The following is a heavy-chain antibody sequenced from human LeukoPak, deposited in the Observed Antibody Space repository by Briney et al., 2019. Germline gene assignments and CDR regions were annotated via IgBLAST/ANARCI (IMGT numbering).Heavy chain of an antibody. CDR1: GITFSTYA. CDR3: AKGKAARGYYYYGMDV. J-gene: IGHJ6*02. Sequence: GRSLRLSCAASGITFSTYAMNWVRQAPGKGLEWVSVISGSAASTSYADSVKGRFTISRDNSRNTLYLQMNNLRAEDTAVYYCAKGKAARGYYYYGMDVWGQGTTVTVSS. D-gene: IGHD6-6*01. V-gene: IGHV3-23*01. CDR2: ISGSAAST.